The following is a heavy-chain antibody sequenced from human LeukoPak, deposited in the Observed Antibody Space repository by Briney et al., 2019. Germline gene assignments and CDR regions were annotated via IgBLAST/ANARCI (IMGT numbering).Heavy chain of an antibody. CDR3: ARDSLNYGMDV. CDR1: GFTFSSYE. CDR2: ISSSGSPI. J-gene: IGHJ6*04. V-gene: IGHV3-48*03. Sequence: GGSLRLSCAASGFTFSSYEMNWVRQAPGKGLEWVSYISSSGSPIYYADSVKGRYTISRDNAKNSLYLQMNSLRAEDTAVYYCARDSLNYGMDVWGKGTTVTVSS.